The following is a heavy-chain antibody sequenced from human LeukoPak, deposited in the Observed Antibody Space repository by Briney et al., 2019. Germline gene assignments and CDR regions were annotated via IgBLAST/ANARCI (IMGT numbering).Heavy chain of an antibody. CDR2: IYYSGST. J-gene: IGHJ5*02. D-gene: IGHD2-2*01. V-gene: IGHV4-39*07. Sequence: SETLSLTCTVSGGSINSSSYYWGWIRQPPGKGLEWIGSIYYSGSTYYNPSLKSRVTISVDTSKNQFSLKLSSVTAADTAVYYCARDNPYQLLSGYVNWFDPWGQGTLVTVSS. CDR1: GGSINSSSYY. CDR3: ARDNPYQLLSGYVNWFDP.